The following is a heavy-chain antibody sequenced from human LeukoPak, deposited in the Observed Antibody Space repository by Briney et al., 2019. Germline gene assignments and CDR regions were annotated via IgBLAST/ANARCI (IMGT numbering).Heavy chain of an antibody. D-gene: IGHD1-20*01. CDR3: AKDLITGTTGYYFDY. CDR2: ISGSDGNT. CDR1: GFTFSSYA. J-gene: IGHJ4*02. V-gene: IGHV3-23*01. Sequence: PGRSLRLSCAASGFTFSSYAMSCVRQAPGKGLEWVSGISGSDGNTNYADSVKGRFTISRDNSKNTLYLQMNSLRAEDTAIYYCAKDLITGTTGYYFDYWGRGTLVTVSS.